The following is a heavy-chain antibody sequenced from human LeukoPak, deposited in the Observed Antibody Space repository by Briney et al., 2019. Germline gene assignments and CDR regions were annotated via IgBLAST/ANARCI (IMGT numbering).Heavy chain of an antibody. V-gene: IGHV1-2*02. CDR3: ARGGYYDFWSGYRTTTYYFDY. Sequence: ASVKVSCKASGYTFTSYAMNWVRQAPGQGLEWMGWINPNSGGTNYAQKFQGRVTMTRDTSISTAYMELSRLRSDDTAVYYCARGGYYDFWSGYRTTTYYFDYWGQGTLVTVSS. CDR2: INPNSGGT. D-gene: IGHD3-3*01. J-gene: IGHJ4*02. CDR1: GYTFTSYA.